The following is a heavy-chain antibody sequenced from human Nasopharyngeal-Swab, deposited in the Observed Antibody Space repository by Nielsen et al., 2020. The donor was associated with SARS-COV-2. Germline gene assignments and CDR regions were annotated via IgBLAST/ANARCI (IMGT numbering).Heavy chain of an antibody. CDR3: AKDLSLGVVAADDY. CDR2: ISYDGSNK. J-gene: IGHJ4*02. CDR1: GFTFSSYG. Sequence: GGSLRLSCPASGFTFSSYGMHWVRQAPGKGLEWVAVISYDGSNKYYADSVKGRFTISRDNSKNTLYLQMNSLRAEDTAVYYCAKDLSLGVVAADDYWGQGTLVTVSS. D-gene: IGHD2-15*01. V-gene: IGHV3-30*18.